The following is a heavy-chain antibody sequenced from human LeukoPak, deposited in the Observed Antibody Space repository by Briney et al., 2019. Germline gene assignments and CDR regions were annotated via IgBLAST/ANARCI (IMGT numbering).Heavy chain of an antibody. CDR1: GGSISSSSYY. Sequence: KTSETLSLTCTVSGGSISSSSYYWGWIRQPPGKGLEWIGSIYYSGSTYYNPSLKSRVTISVDKSKNQFSLKLNSVTAADTAVYYCARTAGYYYGSGSYYAWFDPWGQGTLVTVSS. CDR2: IYYSGST. CDR3: ARTAGYYYGSGSYYAWFDP. D-gene: IGHD3-10*01. J-gene: IGHJ5*02. V-gene: IGHV4-39*07.